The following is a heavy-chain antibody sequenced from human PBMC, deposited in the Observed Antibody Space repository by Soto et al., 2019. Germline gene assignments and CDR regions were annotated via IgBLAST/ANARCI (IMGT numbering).Heavy chain of an antibody. Sequence: GESLKISCKGSGYTLSTYWIGWVRQMPGKGLEWMGIIYPGDSDARYSPSFQGQVTISADKSISTAYLQWSSLKASDTATYYCARGPYYYYMDVWGKGTTVTVSS. CDR3: ARGPYYYYMDV. V-gene: IGHV5-51*01. CDR2: IYPGDSDA. CDR1: GYTLSTYW. J-gene: IGHJ6*03.